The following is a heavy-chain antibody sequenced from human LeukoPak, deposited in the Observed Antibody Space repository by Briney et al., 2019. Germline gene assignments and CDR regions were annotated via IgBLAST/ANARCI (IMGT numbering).Heavy chain of an antibody. CDR3: ARGNSGSYYGFDY. CDR2: IYYTGST. D-gene: IGHD1-26*01. J-gene: IGHJ4*02. V-gene: IGHV4-59*01. CDR1: GGSISSYY. Sequence: KASETLSLTCTVSGGSISSYYWSWIRQPPGKGLEWIGYIYYTGSTNYNPSLKSRVTISVDTSKNQCSLKLSSVTAADTAVYYCARGNSGSYYGFDYWGQGTLVTVSS.